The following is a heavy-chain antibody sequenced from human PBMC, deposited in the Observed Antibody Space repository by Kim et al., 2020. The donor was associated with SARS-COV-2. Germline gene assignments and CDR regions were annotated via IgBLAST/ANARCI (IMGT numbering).Heavy chain of an antibody. CDR1: GYTFSDFV. J-gene: IGHJ1*01. Sequence: ASVKVSCKTSGYTFSDFVISWVRQAPGQEPEWMGWISTYNGNSHIAPKFKDRITLSTDTSTTTAYMEMRSLSSDDTAVCFCVRDCDDFWSFCFFVLWGQG. D-gene: IGHD3-3*01. V-gene: IGHV1-18*04. CDR2: ISTYNGNS. CDR3: VRDCDDFWSFCFFVL.